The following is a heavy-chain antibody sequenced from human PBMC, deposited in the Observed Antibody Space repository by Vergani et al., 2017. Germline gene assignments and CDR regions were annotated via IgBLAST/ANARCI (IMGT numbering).Heavy chain of an antibody. CDR1: GFTFNQYC. CDR3: ARDLRVLYNRFDP. D-gene: IGHD2/OR15-2a*01. V-gene: IGHV3-33*01. J-gene: IGHJ5*02. Sequence: QVQLVESGGGVVQPGRSLRLSCAASGFTFNQYCMHWVRQAPGKGLEWVAVTWYDGNNKQYADSVKGRFTISRDNSKSTMYLQMNSLGDEDTGVYYCARDLRVLYNRFDPWGQGTLVTVSS. CDR2: TWYDGNNK.